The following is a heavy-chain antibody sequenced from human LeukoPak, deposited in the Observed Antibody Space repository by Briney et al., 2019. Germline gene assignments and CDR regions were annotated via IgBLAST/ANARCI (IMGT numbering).Heavy chain of an antibody. Sequence: QPGGSLRLSCAASGFTFSSYAMSWVRQAPGKGLEWVSAISGSGGSTYYADSVKGRFTISRDNSKNTLYLQMNSLRAEDTAVYYCAKERDSSGWHSDAFDIWGQGTMVTVSS. CDR3: AKERDSSGWHSDAFDI. J-gene: IGHJ3*02. CDR1: GFTFSSYA. D-gene: IGHD6-19*01. V-gene: IGHV3-23*01. CDR2: ISGSGGST.